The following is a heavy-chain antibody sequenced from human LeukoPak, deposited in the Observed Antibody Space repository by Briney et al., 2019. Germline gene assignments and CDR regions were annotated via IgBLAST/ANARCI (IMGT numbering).Heavy chain of an antibody. CDR3: ARESPYSSSSPWDY. CDR2: IHYSGST. J-gene: IGHJ4*02. D-gene: IGHD6-6*01. CDR1: GGSISSYY. Sequence: SETLSLTCTASGGSISSYYWSWIRQPPGKGLEWIGYIHYSGSTNYNPSLKSRVTISVDTSKNEFSLRLSSVTAADTAVYYCARESPYSSSSPWDYWGQGTLVTVSS. V-gene: IGHV4-59*01.